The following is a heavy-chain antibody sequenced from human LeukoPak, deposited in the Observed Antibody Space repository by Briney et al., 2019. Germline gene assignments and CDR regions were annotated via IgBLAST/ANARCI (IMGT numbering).Heavy chain of an antibody. CDR1: GGSISSSSYY. J-gene: IGHJ4*02. D-gene: IGHD1-26*01. Sequence: SETLSLTCTVSGGSISSSSYYWGWIRQPPGKGLEWIGSIYYSGSGSTNYNPSLKSRVTTSVDTSKNQFSLKLSSVTATDTAVYYCARERVGGGGYYFDSWGQGTLVTVSS. CDR2: IYYSGSGST. CDR3: ARERVGGGGYYFDS. V-gene: IGHV4-39*02.